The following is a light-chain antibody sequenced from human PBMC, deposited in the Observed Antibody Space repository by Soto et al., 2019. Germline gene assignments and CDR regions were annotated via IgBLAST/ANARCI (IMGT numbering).Light chain of an antibody. CDR1: GSDVGAYNY. V-gene: IGLV2-11*01. Sequence: QSALTQPRSVSGSPGQSVTMSCTGTGSDVGAYNYVSWYQQHPGKTPKLMIFDVTKRPSGVPDRFSGSKSGNTASLTISGLXAEDEADYYCCSYAATHTFIVFGTGTKSPS. J-gene: IGLJ1*01. CDR2: DVT. CDR3: CSYAATHTFIV.